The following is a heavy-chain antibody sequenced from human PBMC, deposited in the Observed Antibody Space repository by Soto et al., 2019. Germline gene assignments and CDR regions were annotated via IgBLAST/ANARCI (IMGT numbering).Heavy chain of an antibody. Sequence: ASVKVSCKAYGYTFTNYDFNWVRQATGHGLEWLGWMNPNSGDTGYAQNFQGRVTLTRNTSINTAYMELSSLTSEDTAVYYCARNIHSTGVFDYWGQGTPVTVSS. J-gene: IGHJ4*02. CDR2: MNPNSGDT. V-gene: IGHV1-8*01. CDR3: ARNIHSTGVFDY. CDR1: GYTFTNYD. D-gene: IGHD2-21*01.